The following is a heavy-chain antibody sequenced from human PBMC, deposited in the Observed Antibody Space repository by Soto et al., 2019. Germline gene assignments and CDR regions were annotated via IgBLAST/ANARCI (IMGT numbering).Heavy chain of an antibody. V-gene: IGHV3-53*04. Sequence: EVQLVESGGGLVQPGGSLRLSCAASGFTVSSNYMSWVRQAPGKGLEWVSVIYSGGSTYYADSVKGRFTISRHNSQNTLYLHMNSLRAEDTAVYYCAREVGHGWFDPWGQGTLVTVSS. CDR1: GFTVSSNY. CDR2: IYSGGST. J-gene: IGHJ5*02. CDR3: AREVGHGWFDP.